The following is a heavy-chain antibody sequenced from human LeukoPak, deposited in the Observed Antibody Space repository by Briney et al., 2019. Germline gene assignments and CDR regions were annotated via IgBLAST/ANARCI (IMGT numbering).Heavy chain of an antibody. Sequence: ASVKVSCKASGYTFTGYHIHWVRQAPGQGLEWMGRINPYSGDTNFAQKFQGRVTMTRDTSTSTVYMELSSLRSEDTAVYYCAREVGGTTFYYYMDVWGKGTTVTVSS. J-gene: IGHJ6*03. D-gene: IGHD1-7*01. V-gene: IGHV1-2*06. CDR3: AREVGGTTFYYYMDV. CDR2: INPYSGDT. CDR1: GYTFTGYH.